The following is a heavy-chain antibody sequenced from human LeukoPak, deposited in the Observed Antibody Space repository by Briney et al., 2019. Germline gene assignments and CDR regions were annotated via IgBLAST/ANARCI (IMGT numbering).Heavy chain of an antibody. J-gene: IGHJ3*02. CDR3: AGPSGSYFSHGIDI. D-gene: IGHD1-26*01. CDR1: GFTFSSYG. V-gene: IGHV3-21*01. CDR2: ISSSSSYI. Sequence: GGSLRLSCAASGFTFSSYGMNWVRQAPGKGLEWVSSISSSSSYIYYADSVKGRFTISRDNAKNSLYLQMNSLRAEDTAVYYCAGPSGSYFSHGIDIWGQGTMVTVSS.